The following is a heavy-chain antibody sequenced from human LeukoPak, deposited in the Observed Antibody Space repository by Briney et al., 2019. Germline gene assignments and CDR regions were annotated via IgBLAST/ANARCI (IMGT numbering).Heavy chain of an antibody. D-gene: IGHD2-2*02. CDR3: ARDVSYCSSTSCYNYGMDV. Sequence: KPSETLSLTCTVSGGSISIYYWSWIRQPPGKGLEWIGYIYYSGSTNYNPSLKSRVTISVDTSKNQFSLKLSSVTAADTAVYYCARDVSYCSSTSCYNYGMDVWGQGTTVTVSS. CDR2: IYYSGST. V-gene: IGHV4-59*01. CDR1: GGSISIYY. J-gene: IGHJ6*02.